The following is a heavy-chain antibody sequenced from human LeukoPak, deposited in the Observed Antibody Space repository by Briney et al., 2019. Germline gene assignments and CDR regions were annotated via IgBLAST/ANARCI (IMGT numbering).Heavy chain of an antibody. J-gene: IGHJ5*02. CDR1: GYTFTSYY. V-gene: IGHV1-46*01. CDR2: INPSGGST. CDR3: ARGGSNTAMAWGWFDP. D-gene: IGHD5-18*01. Sequence: ASVNVSCKASGYTFTSYYMHWVRQAPGQGLEWMGIINPSGGSTSYAQKFQGRVTMTRDTSTSTVYMELSSLRSEDTAVYYCARGGSNTAMAWGWFDPWGQGTLVTVSS.